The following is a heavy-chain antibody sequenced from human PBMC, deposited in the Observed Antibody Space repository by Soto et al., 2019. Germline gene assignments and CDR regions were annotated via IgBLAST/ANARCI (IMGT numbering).Heavy chain of an antibody. CDR1: GVTFSSYD. J-gene: IGHJ6*02. D-gene: IGHD3-9*01. V-gene: IGHV3-30*18. CDR2: ISYDGSNK. CDR3: AKGTLRYFDWLYRYYYYYGMDV. Sequence: GGSLRLSCAASGVTFSSYDMHWVRQSPGKGLEWVAVISYDGSNKYYADSVKGRFTISRDNSKNTLYLQMNSLRAEDTAVYYCAKGTLRYFDWLYRYYYYYGMDVWGQGTTVTVSS.